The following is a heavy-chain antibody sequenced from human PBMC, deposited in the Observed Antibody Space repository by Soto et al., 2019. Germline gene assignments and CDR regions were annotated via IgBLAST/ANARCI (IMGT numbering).Heavy chain of an antibody. Sequence: SETLSLTCTVSGGSISSYYWSWIRQPPGKGLEWIGYIYYSGSTKYNPSLKSRVTISADTTNKQYSLKLSSVTAADTALYYFARHRPLDYYDSSGYSLSLDYWGQGTLVTVS. CDR3: ARHRPLDYYDSSGYSLSLDY. J-gene: IGHJ4*02. D-gene: IGHD3-22*01. CDR2: IYYSGST. CDR1: GGSISSYY. V-gene: IGHV4-59*08.